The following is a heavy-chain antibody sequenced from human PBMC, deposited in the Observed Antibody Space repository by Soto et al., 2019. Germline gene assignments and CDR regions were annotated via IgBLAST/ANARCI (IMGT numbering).Heavy chain of an antibody. CDR3: ARQRTSVVTQAYFDV. Sequence: PSETLYLTCTFTGDSLSSRSYYCVCIRQPARKGLEWIGSIYYSGSTYNNPSLRSRVSMSIDTSKDQFSLKLKSVTAADTALYFCARQRTSVVTQAYFDVWGPGSLVTVSS. CDR2: IYYSGST. D-gene: IGHD2-21*02. J-gene: IGHJ4*02. CDR1: GDSLSSRSYY. V-gene: IGHV4-39*01.